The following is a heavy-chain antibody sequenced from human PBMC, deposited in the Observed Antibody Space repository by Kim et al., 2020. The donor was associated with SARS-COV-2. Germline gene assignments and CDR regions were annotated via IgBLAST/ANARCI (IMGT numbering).Heavy chain of an antibody. CDR1: GFTFSDYY. V-gene: IGHV3-11*05. J-gene: IGHJ4*02. D-gene: IGHD6-19*01. CDR3: ARDTWKELAGDPVAPGY. Sequence: GGSLRLSCAASGFTFSDYYMSWIRQAPGKGLEWVSYISSSSSYTNYADSVKGRFTISRDNAKNSLYLQMNSLRAEDTAVYYCARDTWKELAGDPVAPGYWGQGTLVTVSS. CDR2: ISSSSSYT.